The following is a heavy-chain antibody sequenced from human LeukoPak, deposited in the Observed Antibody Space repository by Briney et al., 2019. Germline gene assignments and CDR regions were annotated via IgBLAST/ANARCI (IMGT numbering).Heavy chain of an antibody. V-gene: IGHV3-23*01. CDR2: ITGSTTWT. Sequence: PGRSLRPSCEASGFTFGNFGMTWVRQAPGKGLQWVSGITGSTTWTYYAASVKGRFTVSRDNSQNTLHLQMNSLRADDTAVYYCARELVSSGTGYFDLWGRGTLVTVSS. CDR1: GFTFGNFG. CDR3: ARELVSSGTGYFDL. D-gene: IGHD3-10*02. J-gene: IGHJ2*01.